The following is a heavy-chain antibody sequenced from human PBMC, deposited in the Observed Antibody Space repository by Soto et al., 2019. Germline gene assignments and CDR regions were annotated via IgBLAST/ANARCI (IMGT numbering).Heavy chain of an antibody. Sequence: SETLSVRCSVAGGSSGNHYWSWIRQPPGKGLEWIGYIYSSGSTHYNPSLQSRVTISADTSKNQVSLKVNSVTAADTAMYYCARDHPHSYGVYYFDYWGQGTPVTVSS. D-gene: IGHD5-18*01. CDR2: IYSSGST. J-gene: IGHJ4*02. V-gene: IGHV4-59*11. CDR3: ARDHPHSYGVYYFDY. CDR1: GGSSGNHY.